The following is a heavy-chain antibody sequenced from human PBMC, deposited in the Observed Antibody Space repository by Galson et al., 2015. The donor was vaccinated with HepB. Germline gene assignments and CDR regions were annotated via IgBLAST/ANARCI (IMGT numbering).Heavy chain of an antibody. J-gene: IGHJ3*02. D-gene: IGHD4-17*01. V-gene: IGHV1-69*13. CDR1: GGTFSSYA. CDR2: IIPIFGTA. CDR3: AESPPWPYGDDAFDI. Sequence: SVKVSCKASGGTFSSYAISWVRQAPGQGLEWMGGIIPIFGTANYAQKFQGRVTITADESTSTAYMELSSLRSEDTAVYYCAESPPWPYGDDAFDIWGQGTMVTVSS.